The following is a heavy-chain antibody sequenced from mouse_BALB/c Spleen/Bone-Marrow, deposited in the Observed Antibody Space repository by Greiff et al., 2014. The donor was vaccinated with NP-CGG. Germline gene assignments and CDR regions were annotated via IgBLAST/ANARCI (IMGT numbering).Heavy chain of an antibody. CDR3: ARQLAYAMDY. D-gene: IGHD4-1*01. Sequence: EVQLVESGGGLVQPGGSLKLSCATSGFTFSDYYMYWVRQTPEKRLEWVAYITKGGGSTYYPDIVKGRFTISRDNAKNTLYLQTSRLKSEDTAMYYCARQLAYAMDYWGQGTSVTVSS. CDR1: GFTFSDYY. J-gene: IGHJ4*01. V-gene: IGHV5-12*02. CDR2: ITKGGGST.